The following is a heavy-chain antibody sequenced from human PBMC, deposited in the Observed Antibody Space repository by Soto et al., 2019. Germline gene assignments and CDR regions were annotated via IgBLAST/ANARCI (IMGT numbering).Heavy chain of an antibody. V-gene: IGHV3-15*07. CDR3: ATENPVFCGDLLWTAYGMEV. CDR1: GFTFGTAW. D-gene: IGHD3-10*01. J-gene: IGHJ6*02. Sequence: EVQLVESGGGLVKPGGSLRLSWAASGFTFGTAWMNWVRQAPGKGLESVGRIRSDTDGGTADYAAPVKGRFTISRDDSKNMLYLQMNSLKVEDTAVYYCATENPVFCGDLLWTAYGMEVWGQGTTVTVSS. CDR2: IRSDTDGGTA.